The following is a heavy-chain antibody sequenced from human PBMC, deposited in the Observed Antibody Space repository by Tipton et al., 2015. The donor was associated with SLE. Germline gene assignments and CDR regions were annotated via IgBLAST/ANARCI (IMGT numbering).Heavy chain of an antibody. Sequence: TLSLTCTVSGGSISSYYWSWIRLPPGKGLEWIGYIYYSGSTNYNPSLKSRVTISVDTSKNQFSLKLSSVTAADTAVYYCARDLRGSGSYSHYYYGMDVWGQGTTVTVSS. CDR3: ARDLRGSGSYSHYYYGMDV. J-gene: IGHJ6*02. D-gene: IGHD3-10*01. V-gene: IGHV4-59*01. CDR2: IYYSGST. CDR1: GGSISSYY.